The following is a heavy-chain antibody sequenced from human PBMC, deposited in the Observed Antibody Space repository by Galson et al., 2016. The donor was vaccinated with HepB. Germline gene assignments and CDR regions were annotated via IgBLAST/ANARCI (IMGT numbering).Heavy chain of an antibody. J-gene: IGHJ4*02. V-gene: IGHV1-69*06. D-gene: IGHD6-19*01. Sequence: SVKVSCKASGGTSNNFALSWVRQAPGQGLQWMGGISPTFGAANYAQKFQGRVTITADKSTSTAYLELSSLTSEDTAIYYCARIARETIFFGSSGYYGFEYWGQGTRVTGSS. CDR1: GGTSNNFA. CDR2: ISPTFGAA. CDR3: ARIARETIFFGSSGYYGFEY.